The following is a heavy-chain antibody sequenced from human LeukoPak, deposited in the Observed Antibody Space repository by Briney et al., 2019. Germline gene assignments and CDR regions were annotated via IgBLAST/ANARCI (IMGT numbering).Heavy chain of an antibody. CDR2: ISYSGDTT. Sequence: PGGSLRLSCAASGFTFSNYGMSWVRQAPGKGLEWVSAISYSGDTTYYADSVKGRFTISRDNSKNTLYLQMNSLRAEDTAVYYCLKDSSPDWLFQHWGQGTLVTVSS. CDR1: GFTFSNYG. V-gene: IGHV3-23*01. J-gene: IGHJ1*01. CDR3: LKDSSPDWLFQH. D-gene: IGHD3-9*01.